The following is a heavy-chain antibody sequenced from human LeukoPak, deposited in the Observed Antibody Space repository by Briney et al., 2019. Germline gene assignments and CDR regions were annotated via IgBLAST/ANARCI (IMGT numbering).Heavy chain of an antibody. D-gene: IGHD7-27*01. CDR2: IRQDGSEK. CDR3: ARPHWGFDS. Sequence: GGSLRLSCAASGFTFSSYWMSWVRQAPGKGLEWVASIRQDGSEKHYVDSVKGRSTISRDNAKNSLSLEMNSLRAEDTALYYCARPHWGFDSWGQGTLVTVSS. CDR1: GFTFSSYW. J-gene: IGHJ4*02. V-gene: IGHV3-7*01.